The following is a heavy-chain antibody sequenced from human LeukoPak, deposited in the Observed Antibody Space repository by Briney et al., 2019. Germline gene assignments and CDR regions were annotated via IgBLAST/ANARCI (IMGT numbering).Heavy chain of an antibody. D-gene: IGHD3-10*01. CDR2: IYYSGST. CDR1: GGSISSGGYY. CDR3: ARVDADYYGSGTYFDY. Sequence: SETLSLTCTVSGGSISSGGYYWSWIRQHPGKGLEWIGYIYYSGSTYYNPSLKSRVTISVDTSKNQFSLKLSSVTAADTAVYYCARVDADYYGSGTYFDYWGQGTLVTVSS. V-gene: IGHV4-31*03. J-gene: IGHJ4*02.